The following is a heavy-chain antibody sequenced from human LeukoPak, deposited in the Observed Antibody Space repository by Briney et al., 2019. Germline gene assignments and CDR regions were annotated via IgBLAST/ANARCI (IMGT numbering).Heavy chain of an antibody. CDR1: GDTFSSYA. J-gene: IGHJ6*02. V-gene: IGHV1-69*13. Sequence: GASVKVSCKASGDTFSSYAISWVRQALGQGLEWMGGIIPISGIVNYAQKFQGRVTITADEPTSTAYMEMSSLRSEDRAVYFCARGRLERDYYYGMHVWGQGTTVTVSS. CDR2: IIPISGIV. D-gene: IGHD1-1*01. CDR3: ARGRLERDYYYGMHV.